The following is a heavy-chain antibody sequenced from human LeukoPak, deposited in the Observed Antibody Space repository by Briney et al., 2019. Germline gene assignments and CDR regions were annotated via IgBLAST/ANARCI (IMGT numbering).Heavy chain of an antibody. CDR1: GGSISSYY. D-gene: IGHD3-10*01. CDR3: AGGSYYGYYFDY. Sequence: SETLSLTCTVPGGSISSYYWSWIRQPAGKGLEWIGRIYTSGSTNYTPSLKSRVTMSVDTSKNQFSLKLSSVTAADTAVYYCAGGSYYGYYFDYWGQGILVTVSS. V-gene: IGHV4-4*07. CDR2: IYTSGST. J-gene: IGHJ4*02.